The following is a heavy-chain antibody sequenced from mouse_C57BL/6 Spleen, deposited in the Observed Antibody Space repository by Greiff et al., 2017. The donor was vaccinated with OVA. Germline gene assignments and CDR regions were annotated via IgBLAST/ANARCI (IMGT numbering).Heavy chain of an antibody. CDR1: GYTFTDYE. V-gene: IGHV1-15*01. D-gene: IGHD1-1*01. CDR3: TRWGTVVVFDY. J-gene: IGHJ2*01. CDR2: IDPETGGT. Sequence: VKLQESGAELVRPGASVTLSCKASGYTFTDYEMHWVKQTPVHGLEWIGAIDPETGGTAYNQKFKGKAILTADKSSSTAYMELRSLTSEDSAVYYCTRWGTVVVFDYWGQGTTLTVSS.